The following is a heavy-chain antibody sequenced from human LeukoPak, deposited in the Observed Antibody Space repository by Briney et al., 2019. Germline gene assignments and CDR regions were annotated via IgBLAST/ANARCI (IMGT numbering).Heavy chain of an antibody. D-gene: IGHD3-22*01. CDR2: ISWNSGSI. Sequence: GGSLRLSCAASGFTFGDYAMHWVRQGPGKGLEWVSGISWNSGSIGYADSVKGRFTISRDNAKNSLYLQMNSLRAEDTALYYCASSRYDSSGYYGIIGYWGQGTLVTVSS. CDR1: GFTFGDYA. V-gene: IGHV3-9*01. J-gene: IGHJ4*02. CDR3: ASSRYDSSGYYGIIGY.